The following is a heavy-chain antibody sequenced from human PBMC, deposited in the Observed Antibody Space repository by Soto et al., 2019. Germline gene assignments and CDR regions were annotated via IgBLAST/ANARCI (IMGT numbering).Heavy chain of an antibody. V-gene: IGHV1-69*13. D-gene: IGHD3-22*01. J-gene: IGHJ3*02. CDR2: IIPIFGTA. Sequence: SVKVSCKASGVTFSSYAISWVRQAPGQGLEWMGGIIPIFGTANYAQKFQGRVTITADESTSTAYMELSSLRSEDTAVYYCASRITMIVVPASDAFDIWGQGTMVTVSS. CDR1: GVTFSSYA. CDR3: ASRITMIVVPASDAFDI.